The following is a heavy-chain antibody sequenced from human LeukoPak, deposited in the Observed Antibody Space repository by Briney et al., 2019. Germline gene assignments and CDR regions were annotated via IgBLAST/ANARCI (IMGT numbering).Heavy chain of an antibody. D-gene: IGHD6-13*01. CDR2: TYYSGST. CDR1: GGSISSYY. CDR3: ARLYSSSWAWGAFDI. Sequence: SETLSLTCTVSGGSISSYYWSWIRQPPGKGLEWIGYTYYSGSTNYNPSLKGRVTISVDTSKNQFSLKLSSVTAADTAVYYCARLYSSSWAWGAFDIWGQGTMVTVSS. V-gene: IGHV4-59*01. J-gene: IGHJ3*02.